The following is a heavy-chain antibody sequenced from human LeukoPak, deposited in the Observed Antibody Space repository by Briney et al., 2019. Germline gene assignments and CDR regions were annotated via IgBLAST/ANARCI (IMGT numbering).Heavy chain of an antibody. V-gene: IGHV3-30-3*01. CDR1: GFTFSSYS. CDR2: ISYDGSTK. D-gene: IGHD3-10*01. Sequence: PGRSLRLSCAASGFTFSSYSMNWVRQAPGKGLEWVAVISYDGSTKYYADSVKRRFTIFRDNNNNTLYMQMDSLRAEDTAVYYSARDREVITIVPGASGMDVWGKGTTVTVSS. J-gene: IGHJ6*04. CDR3: ARDREVITIVPGASGMDV.